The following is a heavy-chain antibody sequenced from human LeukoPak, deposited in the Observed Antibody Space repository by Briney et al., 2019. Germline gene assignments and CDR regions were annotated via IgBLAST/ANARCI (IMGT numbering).Heavy chain of an antibody. V-gene: IGHV4-31*03. CDR3: ARSYDSRIIYFDY. CDR1: GGSISSGGYY. CDR2: IYYSGST. J-gene: IGHJ4*02. Sequence: SETLSFTCTVSGGSISSGGYYWSWIRQHPGKGLEWIGYIYYSGSTYYNPSLKSRVTISVDTSKNQFSLKLSSVTAADTAVYYCARSYDSRIIYFDYWGQGTLVTASS. D-gene: IGHD3-22*01.